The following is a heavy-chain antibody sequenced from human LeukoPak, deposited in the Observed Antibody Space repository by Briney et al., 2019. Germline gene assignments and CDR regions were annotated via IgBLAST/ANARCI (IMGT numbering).Heavy chain of an antibody. CDR3: ARGPGITVAGGDDY. V-gene: IGHV1-2*06. CDR2: INPNSGDT. D-gene: IGHD6-19*01. Sequence: ASVKVSCKASGYTFTGYYMHWVRQAPGQGLEWMGRINPNSGDTNYAQKFQGRVTMTRDTSISTAYMELNSLRSDDTALYYCARGPGITVAGGDDYWGQGALVTVSS. CDR1: GYTFTGYY. J-gene: IGHJ4*02.